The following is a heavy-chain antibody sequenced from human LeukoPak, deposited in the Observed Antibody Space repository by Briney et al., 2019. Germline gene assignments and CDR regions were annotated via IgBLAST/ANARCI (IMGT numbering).Heavy chain of an antibody. D-gene: IGHD1-1*01. CDR2: ISNNGGRS. Sequence: ERSLRLSCSASGXTFSAYAMYWVRQAPGKGLEYVSGISNNGGRSFYADSVKGRFTISRDNSKNTLYLQMSSLRAEDTAVYYCVKITSVTGGDYWGQGTRLTVSS. CDR3: VKITSVTGGDY. J-gene: IGHJ4*02. CDR1: GXTFSAYA. V-gene: IGHV3-64D*09.